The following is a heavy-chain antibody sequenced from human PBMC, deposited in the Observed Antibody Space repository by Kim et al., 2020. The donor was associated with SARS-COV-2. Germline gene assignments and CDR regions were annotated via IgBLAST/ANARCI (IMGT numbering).Heavy chain of an antibody. CDR2: ISWNSGSI. CDR3: AKDLGVAGTFDY. V-gene: IGHV3-9*01. CDR1: GFTFDDYA. D-gene: IGHD6-19*01. J-gene: IGHJ4*02. Sequence: GGSLRLSCAASGFTFDDYAMHWVRQAPGKGLEWVSGISWNSGSIGYADSVKGRFTISRDNAKNSLYLQMNSLRAEDTALYYCAKDLGVAGTFDYWGQGTLVTVSS.